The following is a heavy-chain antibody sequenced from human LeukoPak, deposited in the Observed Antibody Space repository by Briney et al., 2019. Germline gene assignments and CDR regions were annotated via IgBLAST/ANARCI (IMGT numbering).Heavy chain of an antibody. J-gene: IGHJ6*04. Sequence: WASVKVSCKASGGTFSSYAISWVRQAPGQGLEWMGGIIPIFGTANYAQKFQGRVTITADESTSTAYMELSSLRSEDTAVYYCARFRSGYYYYGMDVRGKGTTVTVSS. CDR1: GGTFSSYA. D-gene: IGHD2-15*01. CDR3: ARFRSGYYYYGMDV. V-gene: IGHV1-69*13. CDR2: IIPIFGTA.